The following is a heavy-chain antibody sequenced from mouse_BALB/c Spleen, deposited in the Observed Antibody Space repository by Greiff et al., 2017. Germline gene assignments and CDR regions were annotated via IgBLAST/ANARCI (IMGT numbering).Heavy chain of an antibody. CDR3: AGTGCDYEGAWFAY. V-gene: IGHV3-2*02. CDR2: ISYSGST. D-gene: IGHD2-13*01. CDR1: GYSITSDYV. J-gene: IGHJ3*01. Sequence: EVKLQESGPGLVKPSQSLSLTCTVTGYSITSDYVWYWIRQFPGNQQEWMGYISYSGSTSYNPSLKSRIFITRDTSKNQIFLQLNSVTTEGTATYYCAGTGCDYEGAWFAYWGQGTLVTVSA.